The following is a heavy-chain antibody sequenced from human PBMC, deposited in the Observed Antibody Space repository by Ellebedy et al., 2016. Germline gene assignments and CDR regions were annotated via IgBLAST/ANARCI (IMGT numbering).Heavy chain of an antibody. Sequence: GESLKISCAASGLTFSTYGIHWVRQAPGKGLEWVAVISGDGSNKNYADSVKGRFTISRDNPKNTLYLQLNSLRAEDTAMYYCAPDLGMAVLDYWGQGTLVTVSS. V-gene: IGHV3-30*03. J-gene: IGHJ4*02. CDR3: APDLGMAVLDY. D-gene: IGHD6-19*01. CDR1: GLTFSTYG. CDR2: ISGDGSNK.